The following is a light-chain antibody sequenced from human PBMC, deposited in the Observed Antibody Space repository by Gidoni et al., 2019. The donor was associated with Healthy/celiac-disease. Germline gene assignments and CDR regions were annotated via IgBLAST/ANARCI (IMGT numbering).Light chain of an antibody. CDR3: QSYDSSNPWV. CDR2: EDN. V-gene: IGLV6-57*01. J-gene: IGLJ3*02. CDR1: SGSIASNY. Sequence: NFMLTQPHSVSESPGKTVTISCTRSSGSIASNYVQWYKQRPGSSPTTVIYEDNQRPSGAPDRFSGSIDSSSNSASLTISGLKTEDEADYYCQSYDSSNPWVFGGGTKRTVL.